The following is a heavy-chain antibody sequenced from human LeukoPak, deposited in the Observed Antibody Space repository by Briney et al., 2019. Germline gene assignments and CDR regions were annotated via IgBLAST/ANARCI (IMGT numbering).Heavy chain of an antibody. J-gene: IGHJ4*02. CDR1: GGTFSSYA. D-gene: IGHD1-26*01. V-gene: IGHV1-69*06. CDR2: IIPIFGTA. CDR3: AINGGQWEQFDS. Sequence: SVKVSCKASGGTFSSYAISWVRQAPGQGLEWMGGIIPIFGTANYAQKFQGRVTITADKSTSTAYMELSSLRSEDTAIFYCAINGGQWEQFDSWGQGTLVTVSS.